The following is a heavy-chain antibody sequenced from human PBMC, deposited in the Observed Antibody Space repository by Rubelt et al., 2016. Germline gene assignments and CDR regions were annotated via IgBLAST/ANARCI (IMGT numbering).Heavy chain of an antibody. Sequence: QVQLVQSGSELKQPGASVKVFCKASGYTFSDHGLNWVRQAPGQGLEWMGWINTNTGKPTYPQGSTGRFVLSLDTLVSTTFLQTSSLKPEDTAVYYCARSISNDYWGQGTLVTVSS. J-gene: IGHJ4*02. D-gene: IGHD2-21*01. CDR3: ARSISNDY. CDR2: INTNTGKP. V-gene: IGHV7-4-1*02. CDR1: GYTFSDHG.